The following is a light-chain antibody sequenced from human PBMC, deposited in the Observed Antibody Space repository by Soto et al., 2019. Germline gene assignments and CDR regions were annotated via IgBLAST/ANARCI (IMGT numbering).Light chain of an antibody. J-gene: IGLJ2*01. CDR3: AAWDDTLSAL. CDR2: KNN. CDR1: RSNVGSNY. Sequence: QTVVTQPPSASGTPGQRVTISCSGSRSNVGSNYVYWYQQFPGTAPKVLIYKNNQRPSGVPDRVSGSKSGTSASLSISGLRSEDEADFYCAAWDDTLSALFGGGTKLTVL. V-gene: IGLV1-47*01.